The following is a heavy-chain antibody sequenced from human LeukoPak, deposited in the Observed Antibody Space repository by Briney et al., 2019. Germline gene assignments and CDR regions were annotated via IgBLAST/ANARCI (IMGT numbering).Heavy chain of an antibody. CDR2: ISYDGSNK. CDR1: GFTFSSYA. Sequence: GGSLRLSCAASGFTFSSYAMHWVRQAPGKGLEWVAVISYDGSNKYYADSVRGRFTIARDTSKNMVYLQMNSLTAEDTAIYYCARRTGAAPGEFFLHWGQGTLVTVSS. J-gene: IGHJ1*01. CDR3: ARRTGAAPGEFFLH. V-gene: IGHV3-30*14. D-gene: IGHD6-19*01.